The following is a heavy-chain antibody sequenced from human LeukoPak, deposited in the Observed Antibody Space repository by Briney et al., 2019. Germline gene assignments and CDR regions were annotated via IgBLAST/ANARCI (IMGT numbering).Heavy chain of an antibody. CDR3: ARHTTMAHFDY. Sequence: SETLSLTCAVYGGSFSGYYWGWIRQPPGKGLEWIGEINHSGSTNYNPSLKSRVTISVDTSKNQFSLKLTSVTAADTAVYYCARHTTMAHFDYWGQGTLVTVSS. V-gene: IGHV4-34*01. CDR2: INHSGST. D-gene: IGHD4-4*01. J-gene: IGHJ4*02. CDR1: GGSFSGYY.